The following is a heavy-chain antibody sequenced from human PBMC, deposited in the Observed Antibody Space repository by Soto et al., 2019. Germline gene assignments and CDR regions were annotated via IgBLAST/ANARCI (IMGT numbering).Heavy chain of an antibody. CDR1: GVSISSGNW. CDR2: IFHDGTA. CDR3: ARLVYDTRLNYMYFDF. V-gene: IGHV4-4*02. Sequence: QVKLQESGPGLATPSGTLSLTCAVSGVSISSGNWWTWVRQSPQRGLEYIGEIFHDGTANYYPSFERRVAISVDTSKNQFSLKLTSATAAYTAIYFCARLVYDTRLNYMYFDFWGQGTLVTVSS. J-gene: IGHJ4*02. D-gene: IGHD3-10*01.